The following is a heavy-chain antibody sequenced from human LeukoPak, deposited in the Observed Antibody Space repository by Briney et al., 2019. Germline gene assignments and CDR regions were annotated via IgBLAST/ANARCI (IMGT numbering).Heavy chain of an antibody. CDR3: TNYCSSSSCHTRRAFDI. J-gene: IGHJ3*02. CDR1: GFTFSSYG. D-gene: IGHD2-2*02. CDR2: IYYSGST. V-gene: IGHV4-39*01. Sequence: GSLRLSCAASGFTFSSYGMHWIRQPPGKGLEWIGSIYYSGSTYYSPSLKSRVAISVDTSKNQFSLKLSSVTAADTAVYYCTNYCSSSSCHTRRAFDIWGQGTMVTVSS.